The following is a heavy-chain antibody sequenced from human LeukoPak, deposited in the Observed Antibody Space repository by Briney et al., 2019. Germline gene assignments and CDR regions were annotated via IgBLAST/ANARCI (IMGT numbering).Heavy chain of an antibody. CDR3: ARVDRDIVVVQAAYIDY. CDR1: GFTFSSYA. Sequence: GGSLRLSCAASGFTFSSYAMHWVRQAPGKGLEWVAVISYDGSNKYYADSVKGRFTISRDNSKNTLYLQMNSLRAEDTAVYYCARVDRDIVVVQAAYIDYWGQGTLVTVSS. D-gene: IGHD2-2*01. CDR2: ISYDGSNK. J-gene: IGHJ4*02. V-gene: IGHV3-30*04.